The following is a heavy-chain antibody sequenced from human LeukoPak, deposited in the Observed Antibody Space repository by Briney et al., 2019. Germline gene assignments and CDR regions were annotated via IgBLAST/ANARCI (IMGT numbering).Heavy chain of an antibody. D-gene: IGHD6-19*01. CDR3: ALDKVAVGDY. Sequence: QPGGSLRLSCAASGFTFSSYVMHWVRQAPGKGLEWLASISYDGSKKFYADSLKGRFTVSRDNSKNTLYLQMNSLRPEDTSVFYCALDKVAVGDYWGQGTLVIVSS. CDR1: GFTFSSYV. V-gene: IGHV3-30*03. J-gene: IGHJ4*02. CDR2: ISYDGSKK.